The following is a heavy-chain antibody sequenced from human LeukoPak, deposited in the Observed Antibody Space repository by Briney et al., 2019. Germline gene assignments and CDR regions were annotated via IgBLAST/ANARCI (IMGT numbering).Heavy chain of an antibody. D-gene: IGHD4-17*01. J-gene: IGHJ6*02. CDR2: IYSGGTT. Sequence: PGGSLRLSCAASGFTVSSNYMSWVRQAPGKGLEWVSLIYSGGTTYYADSVKGRFTISRDNSKNTLYLQMNSLRAEDTAVYYCATTTVTTFYYYYGMDVWGQGTTVTVSS. V-gene: IGHV3-53*01. CDR3: ATTTVTTFYYYYGMDV. CDR1: GFTVSSNY.